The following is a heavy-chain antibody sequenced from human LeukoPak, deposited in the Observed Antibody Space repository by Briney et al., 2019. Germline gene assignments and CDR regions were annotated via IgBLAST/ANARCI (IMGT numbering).Heavy chain of an antibody. J-gene: IGHJ4*02. D-gene: IGHD3-10*01. CDR1: GFTFDDYA. Sequence: GGSLRLSCAASGFTFDDYAMHWVRQAPGKGLEWVSLISWDGGSTYYAGSVKGRFTISRDNSKNSLYLQMNSLRAEDTALYYCAKPMVRGVIRGELDYWGQGTLVTVSS. V-gene: IGHV3-43D*03. CDR2: ISWDGGST. CDR3: AKPMVRGVIRGELDY.